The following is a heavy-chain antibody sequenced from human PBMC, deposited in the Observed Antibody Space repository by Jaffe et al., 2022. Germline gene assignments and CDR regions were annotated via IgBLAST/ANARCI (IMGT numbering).Heavy chain of an antibody. CDR3: AKDMGLGWLLSYYYMDV. CDR1: GFTFSSYG. V-gene: IGHV3-30*02. J-gene: IGHJ6*03. D-gene: IGHD3-22*01. Sequence: QVQLVESGGGVVQPGGSLRLSCAASGFTFSSYGMHWVRQAPGKGLEWVAFIRYDGSNKYYADSVKGRFTISRDNSKNTLYLQMNSLRAEDTAVYYCAKDMGLGWLLSYYYMDVWGKGTTVTVSS. CDR2: IRYDGSNK.